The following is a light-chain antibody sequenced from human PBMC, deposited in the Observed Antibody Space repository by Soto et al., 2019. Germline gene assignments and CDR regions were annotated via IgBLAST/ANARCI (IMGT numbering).Light chain of an antibody. V-gene: IGKV3-11*01. CDR2: DAY. CDR1: QSVSSY. CDR3: QQRSNWPRR. Sequence: VWAHSRATVTLAAGGGGTLCSRASQSVSSYLAWYQQKAGQAPRLLIYDAYNRATGIPARFSGSGSGTVFTLTISSLEPEDFTVYYCQQRSNWPRRFGQGTLVEIK. J-gene: IGKJ1*01.